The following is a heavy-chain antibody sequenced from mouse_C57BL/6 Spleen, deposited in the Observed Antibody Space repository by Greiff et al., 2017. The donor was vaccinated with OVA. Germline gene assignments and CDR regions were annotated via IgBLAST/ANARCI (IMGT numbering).Heavy chain of an antibody. Sequence: EVQVVESGGDLVKPGGSLKLSCAASGFTFSSYGMSWVRQTPDKRLEWVATISSGGSYTYYPDSVKGRFTISRDNAKNTLYLQMSSLKSEDTAMYYCARQGYDGYMYFDVWGTGTTVTVSS. CDR1: GFTFSSYG. J-gene: IGHJ1*03. CDR3: ARQGYDGYMYFDV. D-gene: IGHD2-3*01. CDR2: ISSGGSYT. V-gene: IGHV5-6*01.